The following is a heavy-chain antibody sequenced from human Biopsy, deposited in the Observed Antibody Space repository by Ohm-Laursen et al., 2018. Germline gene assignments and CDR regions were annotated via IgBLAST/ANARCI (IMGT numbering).Heavy chain of an antibody. D-gene: IGHD4-23*01. CDR3: ARGSNDFGGLYFPR. Sequence: PPGTQSLTWTVSGGSFTGHYWSWIRQPPGKGLEWIGHISYTGYTSYNASLKSRVTISVDTSRNHFSLRLSSLTAADTAVYYCARGSNDFGGLYFPRWGQGTLLTVSS. J-gene: IGHJ4*02. V-gene: IGHV4-59*11. CDR2: ISYTGYT. CDR1: GGSFTGHY.